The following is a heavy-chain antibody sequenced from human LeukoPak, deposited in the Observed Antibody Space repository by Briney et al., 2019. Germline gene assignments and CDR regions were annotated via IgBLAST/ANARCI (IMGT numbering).Heavy chain of an antibody. V-gene: IGHV3-23*01. CDR3: ARDPEKGSY. CDR1: GFTFTSYA. Sequence: GGSLRLSCAASGFTFTSYAMSWVRQAPGKGLEWVSGISGSDSSTYYADSVKGRFTVSRDNAKNSMYLQMNGLRAEDTAVYYCARDPEKGSYWGQGTLVTVSS. CDR2: ISGSDSST. J-gene: IGHJ4*02.